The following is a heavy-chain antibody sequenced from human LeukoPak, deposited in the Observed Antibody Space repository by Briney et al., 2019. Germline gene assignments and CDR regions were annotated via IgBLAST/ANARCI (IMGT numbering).Heavy chain of an antibody. CDR1: GYSFTNYW. Sequence: HGESLKISCKGSGYSFTNYWIGWVRQMPGKGLEWMGITYPGDSDTRYSPSFQGQVTMSADKSISTAYLQWSSLKASDTAMYYCARHNPYSNSWYLGYWGQGSLVTVSS. CDR3: ARHNPYSNSWYLGY. J-gene: IGHJ4*02. CDR2: TYPGDSDT. D-gene: IGHD6-13*01. V-gene: IGHV5-51*01.